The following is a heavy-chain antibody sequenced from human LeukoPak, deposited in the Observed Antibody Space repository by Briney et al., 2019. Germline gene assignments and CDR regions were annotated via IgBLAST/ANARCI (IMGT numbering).Heavy chain of an antibody. CDR2: ISWNSGSI. J-gene: IGHJ4*02. CDR3: ANGLKYYFDY. CDR1: GFTFDDYA. V-gene: IGHV3-9*01. Sequence: QTGGSLRLSCAASGFTFDDYAMPWVRQAPGKGLEWVSGISWNSGSIGYADSVKGRFTISRDNAKNSLYLQMNSLRAEDTALYYCANGLKYYFDYWGQGTLVTVSS. D-gene: IGHD3-16*01.